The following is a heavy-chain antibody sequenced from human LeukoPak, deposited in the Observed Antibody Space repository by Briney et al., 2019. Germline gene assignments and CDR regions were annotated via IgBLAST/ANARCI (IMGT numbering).Heavy chain of an antibody. J-gene: IGHJ4*02. D-gene: IGHD6-13*01. CDR2: ISPEGSGT. V-gene: IGHV3-74*01. CDR1: GFSLSGYW. CDR3: AKSKQMGGIAAAGFDS. Sequence: GGSLRLSCAASGFSLSGYWMHWVRQAPGKGLVWVSRISPEGSGTTYADSVKGRFTISRDNSKNTLYLQMNSLTAEDTAVYYCAKSKQMGGIAAAGFDSWGQGTLVTVSS.